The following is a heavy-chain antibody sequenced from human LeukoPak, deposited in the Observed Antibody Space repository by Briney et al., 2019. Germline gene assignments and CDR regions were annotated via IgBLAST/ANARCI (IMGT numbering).Heavy chain of an antibody. CDR1: GGFCSGYY. CDR3: ARGGDNTGQYYRSFDY. V-gene: IGHV4-34*01. J-gene: IGHJ4*02. CDR2: INNTGGT. D-gene: IGHD3-22*01. Sequence: PSYTRSLTCAVDGGFCSGYYWSGIRQPRGKGLELGGEINNTGGTNNNPALTIRFTISVDTSKNQCSLRLPSVTAADTAVYYCARGGDNTGQYYRSFDYWSQGALVTVSS.